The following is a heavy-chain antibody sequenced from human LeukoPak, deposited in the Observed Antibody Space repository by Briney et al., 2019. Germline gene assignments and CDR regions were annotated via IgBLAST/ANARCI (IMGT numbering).Heavy chain of an antibody. CDR3: AKPSVAGTVRGSWFDP. D-gene: IGHD6-19*01. J-gene: IGHJ5*02. V-gene: IGHV3-23*01. CDR1: GFTFSSYA. Sequence: GGSLRLSCAASGFTFSSYAMSWVRQAPGKGLEWVSAISGSGGSTYYADSVKGRFTISRDNSKNTLYLQMNSLRVEDTAVYYCAKPSVAGTVRGSWFDPWGQGTLVTVSS. CDR2: ISGSGGST.